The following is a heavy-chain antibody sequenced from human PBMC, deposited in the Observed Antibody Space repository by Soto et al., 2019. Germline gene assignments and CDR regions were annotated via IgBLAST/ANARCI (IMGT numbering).Heavy chain of an antibody. CDR3: ASLGYSSFNWFDP. Sequence: SATLSLTCAVYGGSFSGYHWGWIRQRPGKGLEWIGEINHSGSTNYNPSLKSRVTISLETSKNHFSLKLSSVTAADTAVYYCASLGYSSFNWFDPWGQGTLVTVSS. D-gene: IGHD6-19*01. CDR2: INHSGST. V-gene: IGHV4-34*01. J-gene: IGHJ5*02. CDR1: GGSFSGYH.